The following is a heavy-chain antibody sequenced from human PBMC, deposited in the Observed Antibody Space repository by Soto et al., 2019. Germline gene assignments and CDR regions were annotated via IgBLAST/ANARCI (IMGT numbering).Heavy chain of an antibody. J-gene: IGHJ6*02. Sequence: QVQLVQSGAEVKKPGASVKVSCKASGYTFTSYGISWVRQAPGQGLEWMGWISAYNGNTNYAQKPSGRATMTTDTSTSTAYMELRSLRSDDTAVYYCARDRQYSSGYYHAIPNYYYYGMDVWGQGTTVTVSS. CDR1: GYTFTSYG. CDR3: ARDRQYSSGYYHAIPNYYYYGMDV. CDR2: ISAYNGNT. V-gene: IGHV1-18*01. D-gene: IGHD3-22*01.